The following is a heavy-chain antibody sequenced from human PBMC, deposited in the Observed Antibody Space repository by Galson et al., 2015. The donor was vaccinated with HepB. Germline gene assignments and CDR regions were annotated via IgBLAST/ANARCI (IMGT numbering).Heavy chain of an antibody. CDR2: ISDNYSGGST. CDR1: RFTFTTYA. Sequence: SLRLSCAASRFTFTTYAMSWVRQAPGKGLEWVSSISDNYSGGSTYYADSVKGRFTISRDDSKNTPYLQLNSLRAEDTAVYYCANGGVLAYCGGDCYLRNTLNYWGQGTLVTVSS. D-gene: IGHD2-21*01. CDR3: ANGGVLAYCGGDCYLRNTLNY. V-gene: IGHV3-23*01. J-gene: IGHJ4*02.